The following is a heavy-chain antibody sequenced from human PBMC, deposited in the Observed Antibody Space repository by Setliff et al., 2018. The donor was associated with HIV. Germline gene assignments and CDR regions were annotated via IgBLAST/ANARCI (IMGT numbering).Heavy chain of an antibody. V-gene: IGHV4-31*03. CDR3: ARSPLWFGKADWYVDL. CDR1: GGSISSGGYY. Sequence: PSETLSLTCTVSGGSISSGGYYWSWIRQHPGKGLEWIGYIYYSGSTYSNPSLKSRVTISVDTSKNQFSLKLRSVTAVDTAVYYCARSPLWFGKADWYVDLWGRGTLVTVSS. J-gene: IGHJ2*01. D-gene: IGHD3-10*01. CDR2: IYYSGST.